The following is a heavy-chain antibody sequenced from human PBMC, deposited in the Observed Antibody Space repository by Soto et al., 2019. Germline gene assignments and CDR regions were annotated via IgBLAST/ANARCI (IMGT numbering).Heavy chain of an antibody. D-gene: IGHD5-12*01. CDR2: ISTYNGDT. J-gene: IGHJ6*02. CDR1: GYTYTRSG. CDR3: AREGVAPYYYSGMDV. Sequence: ASVKAACTASGYTYTRSGISWVRQAPGQGLEWMGWISTYNGDTNYAQTFQGRVTMTTDTSTSTVHMEVRSLRSDDTAVYYCAREGVAPYYYSGMDVWGQGTPVTVSS. V-gene: IGHV1-18*01.